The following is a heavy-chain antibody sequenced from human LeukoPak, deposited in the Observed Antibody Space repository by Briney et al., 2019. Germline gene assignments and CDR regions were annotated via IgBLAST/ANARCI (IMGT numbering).Heavy chain of an antibody. CDR1: GFTFSSYE. CDR2: ISSSGSTI. Sequence: GGSLRLSCAASGFTFSSYEMNWVRQAPGKGLEWVSYISSSGSTIYYADSVKGRFTISRDNAENSLYLQMNSLRAEDTAVYYCARGLGRAFDIWGQGTMVTVSS. D-gene: IGHD2-21*01. J-gene: IGHJ3*02. CDR3: ARGLGRAFDI. V-gene: IGHV3-48*03.